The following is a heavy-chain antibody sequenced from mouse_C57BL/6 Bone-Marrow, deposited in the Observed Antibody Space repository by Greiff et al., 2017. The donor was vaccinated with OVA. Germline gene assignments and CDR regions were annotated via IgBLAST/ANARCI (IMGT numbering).Heavy chain of an antibody. CDR3: TRPFITTVVRYFDV. CDR1: GYTFTSYW. Sequence: EVQLQQSGTVLARPGASVKMSCKTSGYTFTSYWMHWVKQRPGQGLEWIGAIYPGNSDTSYNQKFKGKAKLTAVTSASTAYMELSSLTNEDSAVYYCTRPFITTVVRYFDVWGTGTTVTVSS. V-gene: IGHV1-5*01. J-gene: IGHJ1*03. D-gene: IGHD1-1*01. CDR2: IYPGNSDT.